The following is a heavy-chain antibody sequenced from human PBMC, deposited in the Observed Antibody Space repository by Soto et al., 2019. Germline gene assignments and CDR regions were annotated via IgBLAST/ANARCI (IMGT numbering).Heavy chain of an antibody. J-gene: IGHJ4*02. CDR1: GGSISSYY. D-gene: IGHD3-22*01. V-gene: IGHV4-59*01. Sequence: SETLSLTCTVSGGSISSYYWSWIRQPPGKGLEWIGYIYYSGSTNYNPSLKSRVTISVDTSKNQFSLKLSSVTAADTAVYYCAHDSSGYGGYYFDYWGQGTLVTVS. CDR2: IYYSGST. CDR3: AHDSSGYGGYYFDY.